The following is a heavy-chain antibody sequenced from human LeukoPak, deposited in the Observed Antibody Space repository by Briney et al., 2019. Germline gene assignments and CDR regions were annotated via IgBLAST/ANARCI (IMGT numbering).Heavy chain of an antibody. CDR2: ISGSGGST. D-gene: IGHD3-22*01. CDR3: AKNYDSSGYYPNWFDP. V-gene: IGHV3-23*01. Sequence: PGGSLRLSCAASGFTFSSYAMSWVRQAPGKALEWVSAISGSGGSTYYADSVKGRFTISRDNSKNTLYLQMNSLRAEDTAVYYCAKNYDSSGYYPNWFDPWGQGTLVTVSS. J-gene: IGHJ5*02. CDR1: GFTFSSYA.